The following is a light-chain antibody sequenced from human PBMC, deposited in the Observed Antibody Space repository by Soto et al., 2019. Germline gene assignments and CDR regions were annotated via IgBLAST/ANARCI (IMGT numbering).Light chain of an antibody. CDR3: QQYNNWPLT. J-gene: IGKJ4*01. V-gene: IGKV3-15*01. CDR2: GAS. CDR1: HSISSN. Sequence: EIVMTQSPATLSVSPGERATLSCRAGHSISSNLAWYQQKPGQAPRLLIYGASTGATGIPASFSGSGSGTEFTLTICSLQSEDFAVYYFQQYNNWPLTFGGGTKVEIK.